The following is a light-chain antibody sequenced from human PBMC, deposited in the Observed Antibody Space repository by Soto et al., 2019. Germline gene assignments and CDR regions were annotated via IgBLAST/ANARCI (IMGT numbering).Light chain of an antibody. CDR2: AAS. V-gene: IGKV1-39*01. J-gene: IGKJ1*01. Sequence: GDRVTITCRASQSITRSLNWYQQKPGKAPKLLIYAASSLHSGVPPRFSGIGSGTDFILNISSLQPEDFATYFCQQSYSSSWTFGQGTKVDIK. CDR1: QSITRS. CDR3: QQSYSSSWT.